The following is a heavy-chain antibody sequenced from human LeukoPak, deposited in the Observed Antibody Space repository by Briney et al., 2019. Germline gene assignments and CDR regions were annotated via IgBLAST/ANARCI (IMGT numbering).Heavy chain of an antibody. CDR2: IRYDGRNK. Sequence: PGGSLRLSCEASGFTFSSYGMHWVRQAPGKGLEWVAFIRYDGRNKYYGDSVKGRFTISRDNSENTLYLQMNSLTIEDTAVYYCAKFFSLWSPAYYLADSWGQGTLVSVSS. D-gene: IGHD2-21*01. J-gene: IGHJ5*01. CDR3: AKFFSLWSPAYYLADS. V-gene: IGHV3-30*02. CDR1: GFTFSSYG.